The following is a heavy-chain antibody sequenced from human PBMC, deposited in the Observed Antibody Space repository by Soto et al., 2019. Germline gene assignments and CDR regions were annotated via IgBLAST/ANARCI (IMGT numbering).Heavy chain of an antibody. Sequence: GGSLRLSCAASGFTFSSYGMHWVRQAPGKGLEWVAVIWYDGSNKYYADSVKGRFTISRDNSKNTLYLQMNSLRAEDTAVYYCAREIAAAGTEVFGYFDYWGQRTLVTVSS. J-gene: IGHJ4*02. CDR3: AREIAAAGTEVFGYFDY. CDR2: IWYDGSNK. CDR1: GFTFSSYG. V-gene: IGHV3-33*01. D-gene: IGHD6-13*01.